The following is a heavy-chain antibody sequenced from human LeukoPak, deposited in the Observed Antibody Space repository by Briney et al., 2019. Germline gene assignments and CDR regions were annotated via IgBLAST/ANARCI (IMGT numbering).Heavy chain of an antibody. CDR2: IRYDGSNK. CDR1: GFTFNSYG. J-gene: IGHJ4*02. Sequence: GGSLRLSCAASGFTFNSYGMHWVRQAPGKGLEWVAFIRYDGSNKYYADSVKGRFTISRDNSKNTLYLQMNSLRAEDTAVYYCAKDLSKGLLYRRGMYYFDYWGQGTLVTVSS. V-gene: IGHV3-30*02. CDR3: AKDLSKGLLYRRGMYYFDY. D-gene: IGHD3-10*01.